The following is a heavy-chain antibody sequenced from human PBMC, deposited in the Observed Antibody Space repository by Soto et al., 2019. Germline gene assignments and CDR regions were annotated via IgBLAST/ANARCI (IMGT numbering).Heavy chain of an antibody. CDR3: ATVGWELRRYYYGMDV. D-gene: IGHD1-26*01. Sequence: SETLSLTCTVSGGSMSSYYWSWIRQPPGMGLEWIGYIYYSGTTNYNPSLKSRVTISVDTSKNQFSLQLSSVTPADTAVYYCATVGWELRRYYYGMDVWGQGTTVTVS. J-gene: IGHJ6*02. CDR1: GGSMSSYY. V-gene: IGHV4-59*01. CDR2: IYYSGTT.